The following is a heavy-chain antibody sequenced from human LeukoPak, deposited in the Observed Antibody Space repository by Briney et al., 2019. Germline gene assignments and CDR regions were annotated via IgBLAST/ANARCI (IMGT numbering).Heavy chain of an antibody. CDR1: GGSISSGDYY. Sequence: SQTLSLTCTVSGGSISSGDYYWSWIRQPPGKGLEWIGYIYYSGSTYYNPSLKSRVTISVDTSKNQFSLKLSSVTAADTAVYYCARGHGSGSLGSFDYWGQGTLVTVSS. D-gene: IGHD6-19*01. J-gene: IGHJ4*02. CDR2: IYYSGST. CDR3: ARGHGSGSLGSFDY. V-gene: IGHV4-30-4*01.